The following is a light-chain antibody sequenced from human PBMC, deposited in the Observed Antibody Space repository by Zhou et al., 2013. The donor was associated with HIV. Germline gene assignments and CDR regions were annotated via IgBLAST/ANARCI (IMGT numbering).Light chain of an antibody. Sequence: DIQLTQFPPSLSASVGDRVTITCQAGHDIHGRLNWYQQKPGQSPRLLIYDASTLEAGVPSRFSGIGSKTDFTLIISGLRPEDSATYFCQQYDSLPVTFSGGTKVEIE. CDR3: QQYDSLPVT. CDR1: HDIHGR. CDR2: DAS. V-gene: IGKV1-33*01. J-gene: IGKJ4*01.